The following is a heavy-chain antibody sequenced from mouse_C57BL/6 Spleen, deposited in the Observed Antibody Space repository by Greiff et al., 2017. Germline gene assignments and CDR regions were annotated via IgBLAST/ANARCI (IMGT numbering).Heavy chain of an antibody. CDR2: IYWDDDK. J-gene: IGHJ4*01. V-gene: IGHV8-12*01. CDR3: ALRAAYYSNYTYAMDF. CDR1: GFSLSTSGMG. D-gene: IGHD2-5*01. Sequence: QFTLKVSGPGILQSSQTLSLTCSFSGFSLSTSGMGVSWIRQPSGKGLVWLAHIYWDDDKRYNPSLKSLLTISKDTSRNQVFLKITSVDTADTATCYCALRAAYYSNYTYAMDFGGRGTSVTVSS.